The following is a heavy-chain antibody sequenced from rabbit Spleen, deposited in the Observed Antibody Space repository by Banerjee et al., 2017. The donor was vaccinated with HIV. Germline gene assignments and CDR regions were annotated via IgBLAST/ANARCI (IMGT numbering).Heavy chain of an antibody. J-gene: IGHJ6*01. V-gene: IGHV1S45*01. CDR3: ARDTSSSFSSYGMDL. Sequence: QEQLEESGGGLVKPGASLTLTCKASGFSFSSGYDMCWVRQAPGKGLEWIACIYTGNSKTYYASWAKGRFTISKTSSTTVTLQMTGLTAADTATYFCARDTSSSFSSYGMDLWGPGTLVTVS. CDR2: IYTGNSKT. D-gene: IGHD1-1*01. CDR1: GFSFSSGYD.